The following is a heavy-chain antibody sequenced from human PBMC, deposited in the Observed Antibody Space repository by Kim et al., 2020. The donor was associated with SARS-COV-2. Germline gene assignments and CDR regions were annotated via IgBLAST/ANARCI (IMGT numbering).Heavy chain of an antibody. V-gene: IGHV4-30-2*05. J-gene: IGHJ5*02. CDR3: ARTKRITIFGVVQWFDP. Sequence: LRSRVTISVDTSKNQLSLKLSSVTDADTAVYYCARTKRITIFGVVQWFDPWGQGTLVTVSS. D-gene: IGHD3-3*01.